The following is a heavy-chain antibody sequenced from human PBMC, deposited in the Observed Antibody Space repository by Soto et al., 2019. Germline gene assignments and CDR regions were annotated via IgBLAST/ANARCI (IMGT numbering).Heavy chain of an antibody. CDR2: IKPDGSEE. Sequence: EVQLVESGGGLVQPGGSLRLSCAAFGFTFSNYWMTWVRQAPGKGLEGVANIKPDGSEEYYVDSVKGRFTISRDNARNSLYLQMNSLRGEDTAVHYCTRDLNHDCGPWGQGTQVTVSS. J-gene: IGHJ5*02. V-gene: IGHV3-7*04. CDR1: GFTFSNYW. D-gene: IGHD2-21*01. CDR3: TRDLNHDCGP.